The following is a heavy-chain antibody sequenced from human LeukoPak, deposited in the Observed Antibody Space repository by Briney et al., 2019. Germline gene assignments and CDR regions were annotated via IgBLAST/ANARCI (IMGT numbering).Heavy chain of an antibody. Sequence: PGGSLRLSCAASGFTFSSYSMNWVRQAPRKGLEWVSSISSSSSYIYYADSVKGRFTISRDNAKNSLYLQMNSLRAEDTAVYYCARDRRSRQQGGITMIVVPLGPCMDVWGQGTTVTVSS. D-gene: IGHD3-22*01. J-gene: IGHJ6*02. V-gene: IGHV3-21*01. CDR2: ISSSSSYI. CDR1: GFTFSSYS. CDR3: ARDRRSRQQGGITMIVVPLGPCMDV.